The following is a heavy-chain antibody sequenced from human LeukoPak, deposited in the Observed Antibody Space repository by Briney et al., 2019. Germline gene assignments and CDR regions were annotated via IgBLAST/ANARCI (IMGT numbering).Heavy chain of an antibody. J-gene: IGHJ4*02. CDR3: AKDGQNDFWSGYEYYFDY. Sequence: PGRSLRLSCAASGFTFSSYGMHWVRQAPGKGLEWVAVISYDGSNKYYADSVKGRFTISRDNSKNTLYLQMNSPRAEDTAVYYCAKDGQNDFWSGYEYYFDYWGQGTLVTVSS. D-gene: IGHD3-3*01. CDR2: ISYDGSNK. V-gene: IGHV3-30*18. CDR1: GFTFSSYG.